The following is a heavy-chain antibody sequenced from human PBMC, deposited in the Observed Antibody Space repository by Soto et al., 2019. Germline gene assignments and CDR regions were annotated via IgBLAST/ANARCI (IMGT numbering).Heavy chain of an antibody. V-gene: IGHV4-59*01. CDR1: VGSISSYY. Sequence: SETLSLTCTVSVGSISSYYWSWIRQPPGKGLEWIGYIYYSGSTNYNPSLKSRVTISVDTSKNQFSLKLSSVTAADTAVYYCARALRHVDTAMGYFDYWGQGTLVTVSS. CDR3: ARALRHVDTAMGYFDY. J-gene: IGHJ4*02. CDR2: IYYSGST. D-gene: IGHD5-18*01.